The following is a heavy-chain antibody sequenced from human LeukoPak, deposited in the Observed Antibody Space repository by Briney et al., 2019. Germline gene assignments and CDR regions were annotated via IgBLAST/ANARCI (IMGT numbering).Heavy chain of an antibody. CDR2: IIPIFGTA. D-gene: IGHD2-2*03. J-gene: IGHJ4*02. Sequence: SVKVSCKASGGTFSSYAISWVRQAPGQGLEWMGGIIPIFGTANYAQKFQGRVTITADESTSTAYMELSRLRSEDTAVYYCARESENGYYFDYWGQGTLVTVSS. V-gene: IGHV1-69*13. CDR3: ARESENGYYFDY. CDR1: GGTFSSYA.